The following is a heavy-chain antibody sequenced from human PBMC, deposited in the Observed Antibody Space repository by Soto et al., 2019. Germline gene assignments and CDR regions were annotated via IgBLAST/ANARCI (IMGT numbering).Heavy chain of an antibody. D-gene: IGHD1-26*01. J-gene: IGHJ4*02. V-gene: IGHV5-51*01. CDR1: GYSFTSYW. Sequence: GESLKISCKVSGYSFTSYWIGWVRQMPGKGLEWMGIIYPADSNTKYSPSLQGQVSISADRSISTAYLQWSSLKASDTAIYYCAGGNSGSYGSFDYWGQGTPVTVSS. CDR2: IYPADSNT. CDR3: AGGNSGSYGSFDY.